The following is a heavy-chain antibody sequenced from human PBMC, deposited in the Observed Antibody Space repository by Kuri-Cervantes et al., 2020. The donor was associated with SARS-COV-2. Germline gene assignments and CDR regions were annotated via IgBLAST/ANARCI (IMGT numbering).Heavy chain of an antibody. CDR1: GCAFSNHG. D-gene: IGHD3-16*02. J-gene: IGHJ3*01. V-gene: IGHV3-15*07. CDR2: MKSLADGVTT. Sequence: GESLKISCAASGCAFSNHGMNWVRQAPGKGLEWVGRMKSLADGVTTDYAAPVKGRFTFPSDDSTNMLFLQMNSLKIEDTAMYYCTTDGLGGGIGHDSLDFWGQGTAVTVSS. CDR3: TTDGLGGGIGHDSLDF.